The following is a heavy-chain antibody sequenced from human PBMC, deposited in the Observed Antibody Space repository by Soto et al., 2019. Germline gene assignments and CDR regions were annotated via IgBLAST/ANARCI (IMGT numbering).Heavy chain of an antibody. CDR2: IDPSDSYT. Sequence: GGSLKISCKGSGYSFTSYWISWVRQMPGKGPEWMGRIDPSDSYTNYSPSFQGHVTTSADKSISTAYLQWSSLKASDTAMYYCAREAAATRRRWFDPWGQGTLVTVSS. V-gene: IGHV5-10-1*01. CDR1: GYSFTSYW. CDR3: AREAAATRRRWFDP. J-gene: IGHJ5*02. D-gene: IGHD2-15*01.